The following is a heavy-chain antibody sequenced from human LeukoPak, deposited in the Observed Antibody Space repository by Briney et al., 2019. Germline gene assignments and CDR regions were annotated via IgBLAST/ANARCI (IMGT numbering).Heavy chain of an antibody. CDR3: ARDERITIFGVVINHYYYMDV. D-gene: IGHD3-3*01. CDR1: GGSFSGYY. Sequence: SETLSLTCAVYGGSFSGYYWSWIRQPPGKGLEWIGEINHSGSTNYNPSLKSRVTISVDTSKNQFSLKLSSVTAADTAVYYCARDERITIFGVVINHYYYMDVWGKGTTVTVSS. J-gene: IGHJ6*03. V-gene: IGHV4-34*01. CDR2: INHSGST.